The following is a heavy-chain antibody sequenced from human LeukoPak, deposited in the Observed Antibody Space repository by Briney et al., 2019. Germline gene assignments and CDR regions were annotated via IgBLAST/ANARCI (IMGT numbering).Heavy chain of an antibody. CDR2: MNPNSGNT. CDR3: ARGIRRKGYSYGPAYYYYYMDV. Sequence: APVKVSCKASGYTFTSYDINWVRQATGQGLEWMGWMNPNSGNTGYAQKFQGRVTITRNTSISTAYMELSSLRSEDTAVYYCARGIRRKGYSYGPAYYYYYMDVWGKGTTVTVSS. V-gene: IGHV1-8*03. J-gene: IGHJ6*03. CDR1: GYTFTSYD. D-gene: IGHD5-18*01.